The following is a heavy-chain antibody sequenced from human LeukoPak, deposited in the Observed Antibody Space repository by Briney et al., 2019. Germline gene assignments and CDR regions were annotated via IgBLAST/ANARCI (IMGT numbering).Heavy chain of an antibody. CDR3: ARGFFPGNYYASGSTLDY. J-gene: IGHJ4*02. CDR1: GYTFTRYS. CDR2: VNPNTGAS. Sequence: ASVRVSCKASGYTFTRYSLDWVRQAPGQGLEWVGRVNPNTGASDYPQKFQGRVNLTWDTSISTAYMELTRLSSDDTAIYYCARGFFPGNYYASGSTLDYWGQGTLVTVSS. D-gene: IGHD3-10*01. V-gene: IGHV1-2*06.